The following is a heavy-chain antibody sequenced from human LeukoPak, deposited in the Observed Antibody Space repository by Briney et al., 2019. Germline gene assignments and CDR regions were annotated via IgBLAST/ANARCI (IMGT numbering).Heavy chain of an antibody. CDR1: GFTFSSYA. Sequence: PGGSLRLSCAASGFTFSSYAMNWVRQAPGEGLEWVSAISGSSGSTYYADSVKGRFTISRDNSKNTLYLEMNSLRAEDTAVYYCAKVRTDYYDSSGYFRAEYFQHWGQGTLVTVSS. CDR2: ISGSSGST. J-gene: IGHJ1*01. CDR3: AKVRTDYYDSSGYFRAEYFQH. D-gene: IGHD3-22*01. V-gene: IGHV3-23*01.